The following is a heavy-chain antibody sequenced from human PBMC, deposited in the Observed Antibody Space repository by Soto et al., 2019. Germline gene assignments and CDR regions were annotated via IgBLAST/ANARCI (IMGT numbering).Heavy chain of an antibody. CDR1: GGSISNFY. CDR3: ARTSSSSDFDY. D-gene: IGHD6-6*01. Sequence: SETLSLTCTVSGGSISNFYWSWIRQPPGKGLDWIGYIYYNGSTDYNPSLKSRVTISVGTSKNQFSLELSSVTAADTAVYYCARTSSSSDFDYWGPGALVTVSS. V-gene: IGHV4-59*01. J-gene: IGHJ4*02. CDR2: IYYNGST.